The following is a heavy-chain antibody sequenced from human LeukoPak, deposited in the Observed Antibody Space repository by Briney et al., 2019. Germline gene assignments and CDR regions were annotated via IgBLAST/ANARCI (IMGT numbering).Heavy chain of an antibody. J-gene: IGHJ1*01. CDR3: VKDTSGASQYFQY. CDR1: GFTFDNYA. D-gene: IGHD2-15*01. V-gene: IGHV3-9*03. CDR2: ISWNSANI. Sequence: GGSLRLSCAAFGFTFDNYAMHWVRQAPGKGLEWVSSISWNSANIAYADSVKGRFTISRDNAKNSPYLQMNSLRPEDMALYYCVKDTSGASQYFQYWGHGTVVTVSS.